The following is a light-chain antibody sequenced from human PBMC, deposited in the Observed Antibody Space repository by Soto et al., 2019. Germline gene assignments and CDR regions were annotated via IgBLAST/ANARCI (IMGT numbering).Light chain of an antibody. CDR3: QQYYSYPL. CDR1: QGISSY. CDR2: AAS. V-gene: IGKV1-8*01. J-gene: IGKJ5*01. Sequence: AIRMTPSPSSLSASPGDRVTITCRASQGISSYLAWYQQKPGKAPKLLIYAASTLQSGVPSRFSGSGSGTDFTLTISCLQSEDFATYYCQQYYSYPLFGQGTRLAVK.